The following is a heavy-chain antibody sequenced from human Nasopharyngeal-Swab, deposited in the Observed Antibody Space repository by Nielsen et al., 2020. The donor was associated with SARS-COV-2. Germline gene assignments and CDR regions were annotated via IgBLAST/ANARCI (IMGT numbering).Heavy chain of an antibody. CDR3: AGGLISGTPDYFYYYLDV. J-gene: IGHJ6*03. Sequence: SETLSLTCTVSGGSISSSSYYWGWIRQPPGKGLEWIGSIYYSGSTYYNPSLKSRVTISVDTSKNQFSLKLSSVTAADTAVYYCAGGLISGTPDYFYYYLDVWGKGSTVTVSS. V-gene: IGHV4-39*01. D-gene: IGHD1-7*01. CDR2: IYYSGST. CDR1: GGSISSSSYY.